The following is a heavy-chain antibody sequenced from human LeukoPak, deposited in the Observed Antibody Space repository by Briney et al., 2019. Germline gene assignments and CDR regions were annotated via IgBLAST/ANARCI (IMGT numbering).Heavy chain of an antibody. J-gene: IGHJ6*03. CDR1: GGSISGYY. CDR3: ARGGYSIEYYYYYMDV. CDR2: IYTTGST. Sequence: SKTLSLTCTVSGGSISGYYWSWIRQPAGKGLEWIGRIYTTGSTNYNPSLKSRVTMSVDTSKNQFSLRLSSVTAADTAVYYCARGGYSIEYYYYYMDVWGKGTTVTVSS. D-gene: IGHD5-18*01. V-gene: IGHV4-4*07.